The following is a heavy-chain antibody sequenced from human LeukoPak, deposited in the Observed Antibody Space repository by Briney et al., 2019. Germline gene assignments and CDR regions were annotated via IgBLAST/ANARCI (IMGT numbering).Heavy chain of an antibody. CDR2: INPDGSTR. CDR1: GFTFSTSW. D-gene: IGHD1-7*01. CDR3: AKLLGTATRYDY. Sequence: GGSLRLSCVTSGFTFSTSWMSWVRQAPGKGLEWVASINPDGSTRHHVDSVKGRFTISRDNAKKSLSLQMGALRAEDTAVYFCAKLLGTATRYDYWGLGTQVIVSS. J-gene: IGHJ4*02. V-gene: IGHV3-7*01.